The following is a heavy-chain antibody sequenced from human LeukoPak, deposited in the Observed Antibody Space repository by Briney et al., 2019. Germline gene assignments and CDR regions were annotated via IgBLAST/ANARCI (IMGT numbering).Heavy chain of an antibody. CDR1: GYTFTSYH. Sequence: GASLKVSCKASGYTFTSYHMRWVRQAPGQGLEWMAMINPSGGTTSYAQKFQGRVTMTRDTSTSTVYMELSSLRSEDTAVYYCARDGSSGSGDYWGQGALVAVSS. J-gene: IGHJ4*02. CDR3: ARDGSSGSGDY. CDR2: INPSGGTT. V-gene: IGHV1-46*01. D-gene: IGHD3-22*01.